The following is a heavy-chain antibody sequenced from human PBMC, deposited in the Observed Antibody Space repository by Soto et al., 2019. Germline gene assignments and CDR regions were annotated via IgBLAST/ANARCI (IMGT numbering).Heavy chain of an antibody. CDR3: ARQKYYYDSSGYFDY. V-gene: IGHV1-2*02. CDR1: GYTFTGSY. CDR2: INPNSGGT. Sequence: ASVKVSCKASGYTFTGSYMHWVRQAPGQGLEWMGWINPNSGGTNYSQKFQGRVTITRDTSASTAYMELSSLRSEDTAVYYCARQKYYYDSSGYFDYWGQGTLVTVSS. J-gene: IGHJ4*02. D-gene: IGHD3-22*01.